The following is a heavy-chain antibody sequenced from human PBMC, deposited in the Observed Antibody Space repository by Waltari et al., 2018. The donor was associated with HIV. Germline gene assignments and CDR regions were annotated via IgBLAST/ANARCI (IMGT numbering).Heavy chain of an antibody. CDR2: ISSSSTYI. J-gene: IGHJ4*02. V-gene: IGHV3-21*01. CDR1: GFTFSSYT. Sequence: EVQLVESGGGLVKPGGSVRLSCAASGFTFSSYTMNWVRQAPGKGLEWVSSISSSSTYIYYADSVKGRVTISRDNAKNSLYLQMNSLRAEDTAVYFCARGVVAAATPPFGYWGQGTLVTVSS. D-gene: IGHD2-15*01. CDR3: ARGVVAAATPPFGY.